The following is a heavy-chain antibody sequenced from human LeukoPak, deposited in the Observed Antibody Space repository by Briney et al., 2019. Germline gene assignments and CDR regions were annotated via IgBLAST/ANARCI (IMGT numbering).Heavy chain of an antibody. CDR3: ARSRPGIAAAGRVWFDP. J-gene: IGHJ5*02. CDR2: IIPILGIA. V-gene: IGHV1-69*02. CDR1: GYTFTGYY. D-gene: IGHD6-13*01. Sequence: SVKVSCKASGYTFTGYYLHWVRQAPGQGLEWMGRIIPILGIANYAQKFQGRVTITADKSTSTAYMELSSLRSEDTAVYYCARSRPGIAAAGRVWFDPWGQGTLVTVSS.